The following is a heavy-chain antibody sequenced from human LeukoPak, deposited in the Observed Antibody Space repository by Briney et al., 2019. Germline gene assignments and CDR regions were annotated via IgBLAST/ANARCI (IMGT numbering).Heavy chain of an antibody. D-gene: IGHD6-13*01. CDR1: GFTFSSYW. CDR2: IKPDGSVG. J-gene: IGHJ4*02. Sequence: GGSLRLSCAASGFTFSSYWMTWVRQAPGKGLEWVANIKPDGSVGYYVDSVRGRFIISRDNAGNSLYLQMNSLRVEGTAVYYCTQNLVAAAGDHWGQGTLLTVSS. V-gene: IGHV3-7*01. CDR3: TQNLVAAAGDH.